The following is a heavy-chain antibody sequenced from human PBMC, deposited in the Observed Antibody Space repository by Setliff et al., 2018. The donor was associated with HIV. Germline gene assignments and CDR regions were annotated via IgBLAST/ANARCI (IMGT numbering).Heavy chain of an antibody. CDR3: ARVDSYWSTFDY. CDR2: INTETGNP. Sequence: GASVKVSCKASGYTFTTYGISWVRQAPGQGPEWMGWINTETGNPMYAQGFRGRLVFSLDSSVNTAYLQINSLKTEDTAMYYCARVDSYWSTFDYWGQGALVTVSS. CDR1: GYTFTTYG. D-gene: IGHD2-8*02. J-gene: IGHJ4*02. V-gene: IGHV7-4-1*02.